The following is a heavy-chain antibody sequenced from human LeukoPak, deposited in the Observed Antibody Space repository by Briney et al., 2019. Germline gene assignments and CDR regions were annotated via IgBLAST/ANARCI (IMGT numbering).Heavy chain of an antibody. CDR3: AKWGDYDILTGYYVSDF. CDR2: ITGSGDTT. D-gene: IGHD3-9*01. V-gene: IGHV3-23*01. CDR1: GFIFRNYA. Sequence: GATLRLSCAASGFIFRNYAMSWVRQAPGKGLEWVSAITGSGDTTYYADSVKGRFTISRDNSKNTLYVEMNTLRAEDTAVYYCAKWGDYDILTGYYVSDFWGQGTLVTVSS. J-gene: IGHJ4*02.